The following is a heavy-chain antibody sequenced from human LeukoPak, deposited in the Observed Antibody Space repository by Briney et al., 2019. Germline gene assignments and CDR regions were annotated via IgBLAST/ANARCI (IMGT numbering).Heavy chain of an antibody. CDR1: GGTLSCYA. CDR3: ARVKIAAAGDAFDI. CDR2: IIPILGIA. V-gene: IGHV1-69*04. J-gene: IGHJ3*02. Sequence: GASVKASCKASGGTLSCYAISWVRQAPGQGLEWVGRIIPILGIANYAQKFQGRVTITADKSTSTAYMELSSLRSEDTAVYYCARVKIAAAGDAFDIWGQGTMVTVSS. D-gene: IGHD6-13*01.